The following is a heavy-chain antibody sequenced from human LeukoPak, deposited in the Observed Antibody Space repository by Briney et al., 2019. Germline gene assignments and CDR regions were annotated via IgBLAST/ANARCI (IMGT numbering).Heavy chain of an antibody. D-gene: IGHD3-10*02. CDR1: GGSFSGYY. V-gene: IGHV4-34*01. CDR3: ASPLGYYGRG. J-gene: IGHJ6*04. Sequence: SETLSLTCAVYGGSFSGYYWSWIRQPPGKGLEWIGEINHSGSTNYNLSHKSRVTISVDTSKNQFSLKLSSVTAADTAVYYCASPLGYYGRGWGKGTTVTVSS. CDR2: INHSGST.